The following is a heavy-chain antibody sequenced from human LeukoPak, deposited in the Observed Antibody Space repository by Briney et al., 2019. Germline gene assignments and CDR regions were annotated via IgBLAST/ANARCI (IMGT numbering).Heavy chain of an antibody. V-gene: IGHV1-18*01. CDR3: ARGGITGTMWWFDP. Sequence: ASVKVSCKSSGYTFTSYGVSWVRQAPGQGLEWMAWINPYNGNTDYVRNLQGRVTMTTDTSTSTAYMELRNLRSDDTAVYYCARGGITGTMWWFDPWGQGTLVTVSS. CDR2: INPYNGNT. CDR1: GYTFTSYG. J-gene: IGHJ5*02. D-gene: IGHD1-20*01.